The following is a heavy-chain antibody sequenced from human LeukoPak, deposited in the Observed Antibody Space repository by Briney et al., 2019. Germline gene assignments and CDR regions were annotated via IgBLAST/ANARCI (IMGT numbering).Heavy chain of an antibody. Sequence: GGSLRLSCAASGFTSSSYWMSWVRQAPGKGLEWVANIKQDGSEKYYVDSVKGRFTISRDNAKNSLYLQMNSLRAEDTAVYYCARQQQLTGPSEDDAFDIWGQGTMVTVSS. CDR2: IKQDGSEK. V-gene: IGHV3-7*03. CDR1: GFTSSSYW. CDR3: ARQQQLTGPSEDDAFDI. J-gene: IGHJ3*02. D-gene: IGHD6-13*01.